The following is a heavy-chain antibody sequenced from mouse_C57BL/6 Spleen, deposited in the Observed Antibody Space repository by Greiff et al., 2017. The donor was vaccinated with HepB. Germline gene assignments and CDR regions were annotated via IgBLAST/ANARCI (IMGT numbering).Heavy chain of an antibody. J-gene: IGHJ3*01. V-gene: IGHV5-17*01. Sequence: EVKVVESGGGLVKPGGSLKLSCAASGFTFSDYGMHWVRQAPEKGLEWVAYISSGSSTIYYADTVKGRFTISRDNAKNTLFLQMTSLRSEDTAMYYCARGNYGPWFAYWGQGTLVTVSA. CDR3: ARGNYGPWFAY. D-gene: IGHD1-1*02. CDR2: ISSGSSTI. CDR1: GFTFSDYG.